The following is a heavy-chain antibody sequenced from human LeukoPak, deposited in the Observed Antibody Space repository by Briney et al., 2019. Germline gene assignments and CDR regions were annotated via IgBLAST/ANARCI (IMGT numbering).Heavy chain of an antibody. J-gene: IGHJ5*02. CDR2: INHSGST. CDR1: GGSFSGYY. CDR3: ARTVGITMVRGVIWWFDP. Sequence: SETLSLTCAVYGGSFSGYYWSWIRQPPGKGLEWIGEINHSGSTNYNPSLKSRVTISVDTSKNQFSLKLSSVTAADTAVYYCARTVGITMVRGVIWWFDPWGQGTLVTVSS. V-gene: IGHV4-34*01. D-gene: IGHD3-10*01.